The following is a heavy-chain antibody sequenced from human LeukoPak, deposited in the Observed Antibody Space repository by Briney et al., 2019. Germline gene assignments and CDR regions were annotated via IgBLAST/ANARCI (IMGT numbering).Heavy chain of an antibody. J-gene: IGHJ6*02. D-gene: IGHD6-19*01. Sequence: GGSLRLSCAASGFTFSSYAMSWVRQAPGKGLEWVSAISGSGGSTYYADSVKGRFTISRDNSKNTLYLQMNSLRAEDTAVYYCAKAHGSGSYGRIYYYYGMDVWGQGTTVTVSS. V-gene: IGHV3-23*01. CDR3: AKAHGSGSYGRIYYYYGMDV. CDR2: ISGSGGST. CDR1: GFTFSSYA.